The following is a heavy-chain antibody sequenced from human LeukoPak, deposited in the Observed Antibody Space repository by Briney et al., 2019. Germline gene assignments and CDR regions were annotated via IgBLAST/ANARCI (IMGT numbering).Heavy chain of an antibody. CDR1: GVSISSNY. Sequence: SETLSLTCTVSGVSISSNYWSWIRQPPGKGLEWVGYIYYGGSTNYNTSLKSRVTISGDTSKNQFSLKLSTVSAGDTAAYFWAGRLRLGHYYYYFMHVGGEATTLTLP. CDR2: IYYGGST. D-gene: IGHD4-17*01. CDR3: AGRLRLGHYYYYFMHV. V-gene: IGHV4-59*01. J-gene: IGHJ6*03.